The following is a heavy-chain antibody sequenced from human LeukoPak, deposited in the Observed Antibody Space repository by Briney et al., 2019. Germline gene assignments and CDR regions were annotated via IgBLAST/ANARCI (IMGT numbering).Heavy chain of an antibody. CDR3: AIDEPNYAPYDFDY. V-gene: IGHV3-15*01. J-gene: IGHJ4*02. Sequence: GGSLRLSCAASRFTFINAWMNRVRQATGKGLEWVGRIKSKADGETTDYAAPVKGRFTISRDDSNNMVYLQMSSLKVEDTAVYYCAIDEPNYAPYDFDYWGQGTLVTVSS. CDR2: IKSKADGETT. CDR1: RFTFINAW. D-gene: IGHD4/OR15-4a*01.